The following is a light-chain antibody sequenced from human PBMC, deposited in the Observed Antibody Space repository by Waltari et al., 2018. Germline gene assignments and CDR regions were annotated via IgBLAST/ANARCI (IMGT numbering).Light chain of an antibody. CDR3: SSYAGSSKGV. Sequence: QSALTQPASVSGSPGQSITISCTGTRSDVGNYKRVSWYQQHPGKAPKLMIYAVSKRPSGVSDRFSGSKSGDMASLTISGLQPEDDAEYFCSSYAGSSKGVFGGGTKVTVL. V-gene: IGLV2-23*02. CDR2: AVS. CDR1: RSDVGNYKR. J-gene: IGLJ2*01.